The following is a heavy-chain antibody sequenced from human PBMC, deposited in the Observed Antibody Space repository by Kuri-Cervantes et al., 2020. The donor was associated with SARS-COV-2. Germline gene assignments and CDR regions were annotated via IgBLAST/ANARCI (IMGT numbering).Heavy chain of an antibody. Sequence: GGSLRLSCAASGVTFSSYWMHWVRQAPGKGLVWVSRINSDGSSTSYADSVKGRFTICRDNAKNTLYLQMNSLRAEDTAVYYCARGARDIVVVPAAKDWFDPWGQGTLVTVSS. D-gene: IGHD2-2*01. CDR1: GVTFSSYW. V-gene: IGHV3-74*01. J-gene: IGHJ5*02. CDR2: INSDGSST. CDR3: ARGARDIVVVPAAKDWFDP.